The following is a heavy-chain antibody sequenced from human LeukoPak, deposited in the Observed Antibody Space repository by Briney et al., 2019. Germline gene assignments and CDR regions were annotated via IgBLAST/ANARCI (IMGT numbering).Heavy chain of an antibody. CDR3: ARDSRAASYSPQFDY. CDR2: IIPIFGTA. CDR1: GGTFSSYA. D-gene: IGHD1-26*01. J-gene: IGHJ4*02. Sequence: GASVKVSCKASGGTFSSYAISWVRQAPGQGLEWMGGIIPIFGTANYAQKFQGRVTITADESTSTAYMELSSLRSEDTAVYYCARDSRAASYSPQFDYWGQGTLVTVSS. V-gene: IGHV1-69*01.